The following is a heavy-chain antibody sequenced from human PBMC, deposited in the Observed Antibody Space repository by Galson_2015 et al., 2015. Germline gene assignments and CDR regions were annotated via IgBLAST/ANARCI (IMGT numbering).Heavy chain of an antibody. CDR3: GRNYYYDSSGYGDFDP. J-gene: IGHJ5*02. CDR1: GFSLSTSGMC. V-gene: IGHV2-70*01. D-gene: IGHD3-22*01. CDR2: IDWDDDK. Sequence: PALVKPTQTLTLTCTFSGFSLSTSGMCVSWIRQPPGKALEWLALIDWDDDKYYSTSLKTRLTISKDTSKNQVVLTMTNMDPVDTATYYCGRNYYYDSSGYGDFDPWGQGTLVTVSS.